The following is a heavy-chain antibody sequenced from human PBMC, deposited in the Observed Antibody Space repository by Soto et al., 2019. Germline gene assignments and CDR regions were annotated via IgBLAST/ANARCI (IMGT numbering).Heavy chain of an antibody. Sequence: GGSLRLSCAASGFTFSSYAMSWVRQAPGKGLEWVSRINSDGSSTTYADSVKGRFTISRDNAKNTLYLQMNSLRAEDTAAYYCVRGEGGWETYWGQGTLVTVSS. D-gene: IGHD6-19*01. CDR2: INSDGSST. CDR3: VRGEGGWETY. V-gene: IGHV3-74*01. J-gene: IGHJ4*02. CDR1: GFTFSSYA.